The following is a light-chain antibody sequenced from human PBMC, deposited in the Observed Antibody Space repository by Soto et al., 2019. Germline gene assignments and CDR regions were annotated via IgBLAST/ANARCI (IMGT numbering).Light chain of an antibody. V-gene: IGKV1-39*01. Sequence: DIQMTQSPSSLSASVGDRVTITCRASQSISIYLNWYQHKPGKAPNLLIYAASSLQSGVPSRFSGSGSGTDFTLTISNLQPEDFTTYYCQQTYRTLQTFGQGTKLEIK. CDR3: QQTYRTLQT. CDR1: QSISIY. J-gene: IGKJ2*01. CDR2: AAS.